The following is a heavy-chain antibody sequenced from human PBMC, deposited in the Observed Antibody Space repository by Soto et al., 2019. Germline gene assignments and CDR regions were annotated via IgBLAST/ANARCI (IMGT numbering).Heavy chain of an antibody. V-gene: IGHV3-30-3*01. CDR3: ARDRCSSTSCYGYYYGMDV. J-gene: IGHJ6*02. CDR1: GFTFSSYA. Sequence: GGSLRLSCAASGFTFSSYAMHWVRQAPGKGLEWVAVISYDGSNKYYADSVKGRFTISRDNSKNTLYLQMNSLRAEDTAVYYCARDRCSSTSCYGYYYGMDVWGQGTTVTVSS. CDR2: ISYDGSNK. D-gene: IGHD2-2*01.